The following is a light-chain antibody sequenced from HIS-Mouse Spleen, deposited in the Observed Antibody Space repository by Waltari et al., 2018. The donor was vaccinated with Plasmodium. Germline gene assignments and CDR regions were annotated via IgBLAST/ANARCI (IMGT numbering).Light chain of an antibody. CDR2: DVS. CDR3: CSYAGSYTYV. J-gene: IGLJ1*01. V-gene: IGLV2-11*01. Sequence: QSALTQPRSVSGSPGPSVTISCTGTSSDVGGYNYVSWYQQHPVKAPKLTIYDVSKRPSGVPDRFSGAKSGNTASLTISGLQAGDAADYYCCSYAGSYTYVFGTGTKVTVL. CDR1: SSDVGGYNY.